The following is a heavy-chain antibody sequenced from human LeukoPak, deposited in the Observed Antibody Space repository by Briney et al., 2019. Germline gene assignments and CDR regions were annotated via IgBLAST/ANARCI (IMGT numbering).Heavy chain of an antibody. D-gene: IGHD1-26*01. CDR1: GFTFSTYW. Sequence: GGSLRLSCVGSGFTFSTYWMGWVRQAPGKGLEWVANIKQDGSEKYYVDSVKGRFTISRDNAKNLLYLQMNSLRVEDTAVYYCARKWAGNYYYGMDVWGQGTTVTVSS. J-gene: IGHJ6*02. CDR3: ARKWAGNYYYGMDV. CDR2: IKQDGSEK. V-gene: IGHV3-7*03.